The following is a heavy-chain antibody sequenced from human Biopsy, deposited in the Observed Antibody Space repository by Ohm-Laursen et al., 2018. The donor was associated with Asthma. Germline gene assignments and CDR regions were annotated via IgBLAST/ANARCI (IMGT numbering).Heavy chain of an antibody. CDR1: GFAVSRDY. CDR3: ARGDSSGWSHYYFDY. Sequence: SLRLSCAASGFAVSRDYMPWVRQAPGKGLEWVSVIYSGGTSHTADSVRGRFTISRDFSKNTLHLQMHSLRVEDTAVYYCARGDSSGWSHYYFDYWGQGTLVTVSS. D-gene: IGHD6-19*01. CDR2: IYSGGTS. J-gene: IGHJ4*02. V-gene: IGHV3-53*01.